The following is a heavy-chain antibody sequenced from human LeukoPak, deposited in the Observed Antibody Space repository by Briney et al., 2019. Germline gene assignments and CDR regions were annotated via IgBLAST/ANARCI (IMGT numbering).Heavy chain of an antibody. CDR1: GFTFSSYS. J-gene: IGHJ6*04. Sequence: GGSLRLSCAASGFTFSSYSMNWVRQAPGKGLEWVSSISSSSSYMYYADSVKGRFTISRDNAKNSLYLQMNSLRAEDTAVYYCAGAGYYYGMDVWGKGTTVTVSS. CDR2: ISSSSSYM. D-gene: IGHD3-10*01. V-gene: IGHV3-21*01. CDR3: AGAGYYYGMDV.